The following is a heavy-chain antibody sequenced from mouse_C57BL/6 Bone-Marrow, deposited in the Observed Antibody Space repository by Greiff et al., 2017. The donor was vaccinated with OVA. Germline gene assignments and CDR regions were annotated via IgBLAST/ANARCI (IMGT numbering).Heavy chain of an antibody. D-gene: IGHD2-5*01. CDR2: ISYDGSN. V-gene: IGHV3-6*01. Sequence: DVKLQESGPGLVKPSQSLSLTCSVTGYSITSGYYWNWIRQFPGNKLEWMGYISYDGSNNYNPSLKNRISITRDTSKNQFFLKLNSVTTEDTATYYCANSNYDYFDYWGQGTTLTVSS. CDR3: ANSNYDYFDY. CDR1: GYSITSGYY. J-gene: IGHJ2*01.